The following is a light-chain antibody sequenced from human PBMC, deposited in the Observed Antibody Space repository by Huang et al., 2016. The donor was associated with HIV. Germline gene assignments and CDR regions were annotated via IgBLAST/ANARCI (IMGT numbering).Light chain of an antibody. Sequence: DIQMTQSPSTLSASVGDRVTITCRASQSISSWLAWYQQKPGKAPKLLISKASDLESGVPSRFSGSGSGTEFTLTNSSLQPDDFATYYCQQYNTYLYTFGQGTKLEIK. J-gene: IGKJ2*01. CDR2: KAS. CDR3: QQYNTYLYT. V-gene: IGKV1-5*03. CDR1: QSISSW.